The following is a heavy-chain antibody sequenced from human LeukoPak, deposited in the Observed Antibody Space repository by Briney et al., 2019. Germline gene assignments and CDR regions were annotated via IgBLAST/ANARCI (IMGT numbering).Heavy chain of an antibody. V-gene: IGHV3-23*01. Sequence: PPGGSLRLSCAASGFTFSSYAMSCVRQAPGKGLEWVSAISGSGGSTYYADSVKGRFTISRDNSKNTLYLQMNSLRSEDTAVYYCAKERGYCSGGSCSWSFDYWGQGTLVTVSS. CDR3: AKERGYCSGGSCSWSFDY. J-gene: IGHJ4*02. D-gene: IGHD2-15*01. CDR1: GFTFSSYA. CDR2: ISGSGGST.